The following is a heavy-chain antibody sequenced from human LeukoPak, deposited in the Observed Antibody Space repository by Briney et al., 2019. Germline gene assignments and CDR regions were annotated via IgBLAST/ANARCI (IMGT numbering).Heavy chain of an antibody. V-gene: IGHV4-59*08. Sequence: SETLSLTCTVSGGSIGTFYWSWIRQSPGKGLEWIGYIYYNGHTDYNPSLKSRVTISVDTSKNQFSLKLSSVTAADTAVYYCARAREIGHCSGYSCYSAYFDFWGQGTLVTVSS. CDR2: IYYNGHT. J-gene: IGHJ4*02. CDR3: ARAREIGHCSGYSCYSAYFDF. D-gene: IGHD2-15*01. CDR1: GGSIGTFY.